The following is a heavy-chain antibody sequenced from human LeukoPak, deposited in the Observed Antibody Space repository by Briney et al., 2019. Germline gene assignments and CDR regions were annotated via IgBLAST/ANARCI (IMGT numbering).Heavy chain of an antibody. D-gene: IGHD4-17*01. CDR2: IYYSGST. CDR3: ARLATVTRGLCFDY. Sequence: SETLSLTCTVSGGSISSYYWSWIRQPPGKGLEWIGYIYYSGSTNYNPSLKSRVTISVDTSKNQFSLKLSPVTAADTAVYYCARLATVTRGLCFDYWGQGTLVTASS. V-gene: IGHV4-59*08. CDR1: GGSISSYY. J-gene: IGHJ4*02.